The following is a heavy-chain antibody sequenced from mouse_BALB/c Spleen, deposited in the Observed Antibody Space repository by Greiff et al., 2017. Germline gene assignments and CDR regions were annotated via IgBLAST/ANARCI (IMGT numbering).Heavy chain of an antibody. CDR1: GYSFTSYYA. J-gene: IGHJ3*01. Sequence: EVMLVESGPGLVKPSQSLSLTCTVSGYSFTSYYAWNWIRQPPGNQLEWMGYISYSGSTNYNPSLKSRISITRDTSKNQFFLQLNSVTTEGTATYYCARWTGFAYWGQGTLVTVSA. CDR2: ISYSGST. CDR3: ARWTGFAY. D-gene: IGHD3-1*01. V-gene: IGHV3-2*02.